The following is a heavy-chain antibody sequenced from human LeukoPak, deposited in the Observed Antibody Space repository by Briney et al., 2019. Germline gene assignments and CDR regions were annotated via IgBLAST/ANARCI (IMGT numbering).Heavy chain of an antibody. Sequence: ASVKVSCKASGYTFIGYYMHWVRQAPGQGLEWMGRINPNSGGTNYAQKFQDRVTMTRDTSISTAYMELSRLRSEDTAVYYCASRYYDIDYWGQGTLVTVSS. CDR1: GYTFIGYY. D-gene: IGHD3-22*01. CDR2: INPNSGGT. J-gene: IGHJ4*02. CDR3: ASRYYDIDY. V-gene: IGHV1-2*06.